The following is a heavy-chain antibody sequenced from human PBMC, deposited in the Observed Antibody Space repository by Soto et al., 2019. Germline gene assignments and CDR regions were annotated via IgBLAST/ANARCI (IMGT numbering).Heavy chain of an antibody. D-gene: IGHD3-10*01. Sequence: PGGSLRLSCAASGFTFTRYSMNWVRQAPGKGLEWVSSISSTTNYIYYGDSMKGRFTISRDNAKNSLYLEMNSLRAEDTAVYYCAREVWFGALYYYYGMDVWGQGTTVTVSS. V-gene: IGHV3-21*06. CDR3: AREVWFGALYYYYGMDV. J-gene: IGHJ6*02. CDR1: GFTFTRYS. CDR2: ISSTTNYI.